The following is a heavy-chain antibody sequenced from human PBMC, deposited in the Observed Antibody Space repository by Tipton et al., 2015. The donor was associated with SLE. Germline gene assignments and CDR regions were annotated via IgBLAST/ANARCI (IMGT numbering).Heavy chain of an antibody. CDR1: GDSISSSTYY. J-gene: IGHJ3*02. D-gene: IGHD2-21*01. CDR2: SHQSGTT. CDR3: ARPGEAYSWDAFDI. Sequence: TLSLTCTVSGDSISSSTYYWGWIRQPPGKGLEWIGESHQSGTTNYHPSFKSRVTISVDTSKNQFSLRLSSVTAADTAVYYCARPGEAYSWDAFDIWGQGTMVTVSS. V-gene: IGHV4-39*01.